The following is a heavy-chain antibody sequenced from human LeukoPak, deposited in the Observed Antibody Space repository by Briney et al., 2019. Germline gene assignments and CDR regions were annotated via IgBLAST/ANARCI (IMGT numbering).Heavy chain of an antibody. Sequence: GGSLRLSCAASGFTFSFYEMNWVRQAPGKGLEWVSYISSSGSTTYYADSVKGRFTISRDNAKNSLYLQMNSLRAEDTALYYCARARNDYDSNGFSFLDFWGQGTLVTVSS. CDR3: ARARNDYDSNGFSFLDF. CDR2: ISSSGSTT. J-gene: IGHJ4*02. CDR1: GFTFSFYE. D-gene: IGHD3-22*01. V-gene: IGHV3-48*03.